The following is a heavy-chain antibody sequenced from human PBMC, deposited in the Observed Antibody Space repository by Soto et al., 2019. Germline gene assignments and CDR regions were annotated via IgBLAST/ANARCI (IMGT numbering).Heavy chain of an antibody. V-gene: IGHV4-38-2*01. Sequence: KSSETLSLTCAVSGYSISSGYYWGWIRQPPGKGLEWIGSIYHSGSTYYNPSLKGRVTISVDTSKNQFALKLSSVTAADTAVYYCARSAAFDYWGQGTLVTVSS. CDR1: GYSISSGYY. J-gene: IGHJ4*02. CDR2: IYHSGST. CDR3: ARSAAFDY.